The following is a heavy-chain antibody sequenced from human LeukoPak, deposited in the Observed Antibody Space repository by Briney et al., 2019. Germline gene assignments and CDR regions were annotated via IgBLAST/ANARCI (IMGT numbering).Heavy chain of an antibody. CDR3: AKGSAVADIYFDY. CDR1: GFTFSSYT. D-gene: IGHD6-19*01. CDR2: INGNDYRT. Sequence: GGSLRLSCAASGFTFSSYTMSWVRQAPGKGLEWVSSINGNDYRTFYADSVKGRFTISRDNSKNTLYLQINSLRAEDTAVYFCAKGSAVADIYFDYWGQGTLVTVSS. J-gene: IGHJ4*02. V-gene: IGHV3-23*01.